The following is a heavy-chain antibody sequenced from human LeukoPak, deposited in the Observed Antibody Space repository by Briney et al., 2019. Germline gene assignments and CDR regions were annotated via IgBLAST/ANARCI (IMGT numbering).Heavy chain of an antibody. CDR1: GFTFSSYA. J-gene: IGHJ4*02. Sequence: GGSLRLSCAASGFTFSSYAMSWVRQAPGKGLEWVSAISGSGGSTYYADSVKGRFTISRDNSKNTLYLQMNSLRAEDTAVYYCAKICSGGSCYSSTFDYWGQGTLVTVSS. V-gene: IGHV3-23*01. CDR3: AKICSGGSCYSSTFDY. D-gene: IGHD2-15*01. CDR2: ISGSGGST.